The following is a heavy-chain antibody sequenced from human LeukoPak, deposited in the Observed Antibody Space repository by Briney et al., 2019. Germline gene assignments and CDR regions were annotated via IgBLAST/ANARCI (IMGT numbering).Heavy chain of an antibody. Sequence: SETLSLTCTVSGGSINSYYWSWIRLPPGTGLEWIGYIHYSGSTNYNPSLKSRVTISVDTSKNQFSLKLSSVTAADTAVYYCARVRDRSGYFYDFDYWGQGTLVTVSS. V-gene: IGHV4-59*01. CDR2: IHYSGST. J-gene: IGHJ4*02. CDR1: GGSINSYY. CDR3: ARVRDRSGYFYDFDY. D-gene: IGHD3-22*01.